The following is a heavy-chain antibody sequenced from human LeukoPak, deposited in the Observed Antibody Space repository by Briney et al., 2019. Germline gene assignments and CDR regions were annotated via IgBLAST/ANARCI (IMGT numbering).Heavy chain of an antibody. D-gene: IGHD6-13*01. CDR3: ASSRGAAGRHGNWFDP. CDR2: VFYSGST. V-gene: IGHV4-59*01. CDR1: GGSIRSYY. Sequence: SETLSLTCTVSGGSIRSYYWSWIRQPPGKGLEWIGYVFYSGSTNYSPSLKSRVTISVDTTKNQFSLNLRSVTAADTAVYYCASSRGAAGRHGNWFDPWGQGTLVTVSS. J-gene: IGHJ5*02.